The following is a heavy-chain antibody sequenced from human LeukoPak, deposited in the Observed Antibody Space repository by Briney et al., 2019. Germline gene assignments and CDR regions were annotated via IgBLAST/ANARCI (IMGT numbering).Heavy chain of an antibody. V-gene: IGHV1-2*02. CDR1: GYTFTRYY. CDR2: INPNSGGT. Sequence: ASVQVSCKASGYTFTRYYMHWVRQAPGQGLEWMGWINPNSGGTNYAQKFQGRVTMTRDTSISTAYMELSRLRSDDTAVYYCARTTYYYDSSVGYWGQGTLVTVSS. CDR3: ARTTYYYDSSVGY. J-gene: IGHJ4*02. D-gene: IGHD3-22*01.